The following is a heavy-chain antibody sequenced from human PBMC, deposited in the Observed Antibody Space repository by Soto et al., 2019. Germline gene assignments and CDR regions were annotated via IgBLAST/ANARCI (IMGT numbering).Heavy chain of an antibody. V-gene: IGHV1-69*02. Sequence: SVKVSCKASGGTFSSYTISWVRQAPGQGLEWMGRIIPILGIANYAQKFQGRVTITADKSTSTAYMELSSLRSEDTAVYYCASRFGELSYFDYWGQGTLVTVPS. J-gene: IGHJ4*02. CDR2: IIPILGIA. D-gene: IGHD3-10*01. CDR3: ASRFGELSYFDY. CDR1: GGTFSSYT.